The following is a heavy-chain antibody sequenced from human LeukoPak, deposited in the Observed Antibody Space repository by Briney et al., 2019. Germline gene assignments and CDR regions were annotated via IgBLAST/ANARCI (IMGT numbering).Heavy chain of an antibody. D-gene: IGHD6-13*01. J-gene: IGHJ4*02. V-gene: IGHV3-23*01. CDR3: ATGIATAAFDY. CDR2: ISRSGDST. Sequence: PGGSLRLSCAASGFTFSSSAMNWVRQAPGKGLEWVSGISRSGDSTYYADSVKGRFAISRDNSKNTLYVRMNSLRAEDTAVYYCATGIATAAFDYWGQGTLVTVSS. CDR1: GFTFSSSA.